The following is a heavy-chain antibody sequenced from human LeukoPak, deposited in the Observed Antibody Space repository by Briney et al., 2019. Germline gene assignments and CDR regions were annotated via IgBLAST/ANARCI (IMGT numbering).Heavy chain of an antibody. V-gene: IGHV3-11*03. CDR3: ARSSYTSGSSYFDY. CDR2: ISSTTSYT. D-gene: IGHD3-10*01. Sequence: GGSLRLSCGASGFTFSDYYMSWIRQAPGKGLEWLSYISSTTSYTDYADSVKGRFTISRDNAKNSLYLQMNSLRAEDTAVYYCARSSYTSGSSYFDYWGQGTQVTVSA. J-gene: IGHJ4*02. CDR1: GFTFSDYY.